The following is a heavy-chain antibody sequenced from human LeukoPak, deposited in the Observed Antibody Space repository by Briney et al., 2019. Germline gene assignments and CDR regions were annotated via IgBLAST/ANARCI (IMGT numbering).Heavy chain of an antibody. Sequence: SETLSLTCTVSGASFSSYYWSWLRQPPGKVLEWIAYIFYNGNTKYNPSLKSRVTISVDTSKNQFSLKLSSVTAADTAVYYCARVYYSNSYDYWYFDLWGRGTLVTVSS. CDR2: IFYNGNT. D-gene: IGHD6-13*01. CDR3: ARVYYSNSYDYWYFDL. CDR1: GASFSSYY. V-gene: IGHV4-59*01. J-gene: IGHJ2*01.